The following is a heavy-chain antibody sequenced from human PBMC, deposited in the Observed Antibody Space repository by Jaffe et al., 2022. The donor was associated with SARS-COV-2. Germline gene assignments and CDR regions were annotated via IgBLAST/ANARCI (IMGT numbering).Heavy chain of an antibody. V-gene: IGHV2-5*02. Sequence: QITLKESGPTLVKPTQTLTLTCTFSGFSLSTSGVGVGWIRQPPGKALEWLALIYWDDDKRYSPSLKSRLTITKDTSKNQVVLTMTNMDPVDTATYYCAHSLNNYYDSSGYYSNNWFDPWGQGTLVTVSS. CDR3: AHSLNNYYDSSGYYSNNWFDP. CDR1: GFSLSTSGVG. D-gene: IGHD3-22*01. J-gene: IGHJ5*02. CDR2: IYWDDDK.